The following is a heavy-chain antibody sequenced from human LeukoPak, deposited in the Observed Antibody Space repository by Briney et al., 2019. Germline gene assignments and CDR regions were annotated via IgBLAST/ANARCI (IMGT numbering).Heavy chain of an antibody. CDR2: ISGSGGST. V-gene: IGHV3-23*01. J-gene: IGHJ3*02. D-gene: IGHD5-24*01. CDR1: GFTFSSFA. CDR3: ALESDGYNILDAFDI. Sequence: GGSLRLSCAASGFTFSSFAMSWVRQAPGKGLEWVSAISGSGGSTYYADSVKGRFTISRDNSKNTLYLQMNSLRAEDTAVYYCALESDGYNILDAFDIWGQGTMVTVSS.